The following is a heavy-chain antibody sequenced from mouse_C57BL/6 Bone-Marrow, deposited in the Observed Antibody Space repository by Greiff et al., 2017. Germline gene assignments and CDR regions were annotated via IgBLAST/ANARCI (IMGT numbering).Heavy chain of an antibody. CDR2: IYPGDGDT. D-gene: IGHD1-1*01. CDR3: ARGGDYYGSSSWFAY. Sequence: QVQLQQSGPELVKPGASVKISCKASGYAFSSSWMNWVKQRPGKGLEWIGRIYPGDGDTNYNGKFKGKATLTADKSSSTAYMQLSSLTSEDSAVYFCARGGDYYGSSSWFAYWGQGTLVTVSA. CDR1: GYAFSSSW. J-gene: IGHJ3*01. V-gene: IGHV1-82*01.